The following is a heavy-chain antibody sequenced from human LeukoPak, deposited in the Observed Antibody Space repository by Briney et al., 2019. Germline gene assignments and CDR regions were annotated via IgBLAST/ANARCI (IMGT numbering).Heavy chain of an antibody. D-gene: IGHD2-15*01. J-gene: IGHJ4*02. V-gene: IGHV3-30*02. CDR1: GFTFSSYG. CDR3: ATQPCDSGSCYLGH. Sequence: GGSLRLSCAASGFTFSSYGMHWVRQAPGKGLEWVALIWYDGSNKYYTDSVKGRLTISRDNSMNTLYLQMNTLRTEDTAVYYCATQPCDSGSCYLGHWGQGTVVTLSS. CDR2: IWYDGSNK.